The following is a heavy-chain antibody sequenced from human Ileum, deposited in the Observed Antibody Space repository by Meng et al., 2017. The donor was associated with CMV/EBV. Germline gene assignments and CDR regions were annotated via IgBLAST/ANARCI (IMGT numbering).Heavy chain of an antibody. CDR3: ASSQRELQVHPHWFDP. Sequence: SVKVSCKASGGIFSSYTISWVRQAPGQGREWMGRIIPILGIANYAQKFQGRVTITADKSTSTTYMELSRLRSEDTAVYYCASSQRELQVHPHWFDPWGQGTLVTVSS. CDR2: IIPILGIA. CDR1: GGIFSSYT. D-gene: IGHD1-7*01. V-gene: IGHV1-69*02. J-gene: IGHJ5*02.